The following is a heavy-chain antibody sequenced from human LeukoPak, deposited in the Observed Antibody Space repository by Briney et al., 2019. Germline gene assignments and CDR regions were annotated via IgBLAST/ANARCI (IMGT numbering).Heavy chain of an antibody. D-gene: IGHD5-18*01. Sequence: ASVKLSCKVSGSTLTELSMHWVRQAPGKGLEWMGGIDPEDGETIYAQTIQGRVTMTEDTSTNTAYMGLSSLRSEDTAVYYCATGLAVGYSYGTWGEGTLVTVSS. CDR2: IDPEDGET. CDR1: GSTLTELS. CDR3: ATGLAVGYSYGT. J-gene: IGHJ5*02. V-gene: IGHV1-24*01.